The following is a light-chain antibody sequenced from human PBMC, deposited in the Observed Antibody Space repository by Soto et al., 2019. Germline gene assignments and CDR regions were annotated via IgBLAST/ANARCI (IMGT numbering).Light chain of an antibody. V-gene: IGKV3-20*01. Sequence: EIVLTQSPDTLSLSPGERATLSCRASQSVSSSYLAWYQQTPGQAPRLLIYGASSRAAGIPDRFSDSGSGTDFTLTISRLEPEDFAVYYCQQYGSSPWTFGQGTKVEIK. J-gene: IGKJ1*01. CDR3: QQYGSSPWT. CDR1: QSVSSSY. CDR2: GAS.